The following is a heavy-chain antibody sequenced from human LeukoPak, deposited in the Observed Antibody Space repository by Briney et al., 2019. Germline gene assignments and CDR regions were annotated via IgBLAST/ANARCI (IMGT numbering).Heavy chain of an antibody. V-gene: IGHV3-48*04. Sequence: GGSLRLSCAASGFTFSSYSLNWVRQAPGKGLEWVSYISSGSGPTYYADSVKGRFTISRDNAKNSLYLQMNSLRAEDTAVYYCATQLLYWSEAEYFQHWGQGTLVTVSS. CDR2: ISSGSGPT. J-gene: IGHJ1*01. CDR1: GFTFSSYS. D-gene: IGHD2-2*02. CDR3: ATQLLYWSEAEYFQH.